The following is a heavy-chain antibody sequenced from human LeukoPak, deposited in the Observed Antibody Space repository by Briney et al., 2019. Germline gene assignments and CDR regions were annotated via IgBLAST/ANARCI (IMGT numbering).Heavy chain of an antibody. CDR3: ARTRIAADVDY. D-gene: IGHD6-13*01. V-gene: IGHV3-21*01. CDR1: GFTISSYS. Sequence: GGSLRLSCAASGFTISSYSMNWVRQAPGKGLEWVSSISSSSSYIYYADSVKGRFTISRDNAKNSLYLQMNSLRAEDTAVYYCARTRIAADVDYWGQGTLVTVSS. CDR2: ISSSSSYI. J-gene: IGHJ4*02.